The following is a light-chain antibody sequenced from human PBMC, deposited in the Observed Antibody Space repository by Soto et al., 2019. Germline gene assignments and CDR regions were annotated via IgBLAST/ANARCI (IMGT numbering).Light chain of an antibody. CDR1: QSVSSSY. V-gene: IGKV3-20*01. CDR2: GAS. J-gene: IGKJ1*01. Sequence: EIVLTQSPGTLSLSPGERGPLSCRASQSVSSSYLAWYQHRPGQAPRLLIFGASSRATGIPDRFSGSGSGTDFTLTISRLEPEDFAVYYCQQYGSSPPTFGQGTKVDIK. CDR3: QQYGSSPPT.